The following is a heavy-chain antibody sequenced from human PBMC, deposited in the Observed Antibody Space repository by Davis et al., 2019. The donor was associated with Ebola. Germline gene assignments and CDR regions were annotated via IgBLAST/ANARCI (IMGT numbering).Heavy chain of an antibody. CDR1: GFTFDFYA. D-gene: IGHD1-26*01. CDR3: AKDTSNVWFDV. V-gene: IGHV3-23*01. J-gene: IGHJ3*01. CDR2: TTLSGGST. Sequence: LSLTCAASGFTFDFYALRWVRQAPGKGLEWVSGTTLSGGSTYYADSVKGRFTISRDNSKNTLHLQMNSLRVEDTAIYYCAKDTSNVWFDVWGQGTMVTVSS.